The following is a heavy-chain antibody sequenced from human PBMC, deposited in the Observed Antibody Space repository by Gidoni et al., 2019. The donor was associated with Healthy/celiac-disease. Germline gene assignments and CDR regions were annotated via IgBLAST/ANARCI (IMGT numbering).Heavy chain of an antibody. CDR1: GCSISSYY. CDR2: NYYSGST. J-gene: IGHJ4*02. V-gene: IGHV4-59*01. Sequence: QVQLQESVPGLVKPSETLSLTFTFSGCSISSYYGSWILQPPGKGLEWIGYNYYSGSTNYNPSLKSRVNISGDTYKKQFSLKLSSVTAADTAVYYCARASSSWYFFDYWGQGTLVTVSS. D-gene: IGHD6-13*01. CDR3: ARASSSWYFFDY.